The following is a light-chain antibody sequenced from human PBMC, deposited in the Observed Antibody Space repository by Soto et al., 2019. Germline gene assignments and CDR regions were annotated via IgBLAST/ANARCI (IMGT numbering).Light chain of an antibody. CDR2: GNS. CDR1: SSNIGAGYD. Sequence: QSVLTQPPSVSGAPGQRVTISCTGSSSNIGAGYDVHWYQQLPGTAPKLLIYGNSNRPSGVPDRFSGSKSGTSASLAITGLKAEHEADYYCQPYDSSLSGYVFGPGTKVTVL. J-gene: IGLJ1*01. CDR3: QPYDSSLSGYV. V-gene: IGLV1-40*01.